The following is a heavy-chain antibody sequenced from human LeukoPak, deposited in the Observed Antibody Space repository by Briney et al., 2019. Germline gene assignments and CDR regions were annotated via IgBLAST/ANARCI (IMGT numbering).Heavy chain of an antibody. CDR3: AKDLRWDHPGLDP. CDR1: GYTFTSYS. Sequence: ASVKVSRKASGYTFTSYSINWVRQAPGQGLEWMGWISTYNGNTNYAQKLQGRVTMTTDTSTSTAYMELRSLRSDDTAVYYCAKDLRWDHPGLDPWGQGTLVIVSS. D-gene: IGHD4-23*01. CDR2: ISTYNGNT. J-gene: IGHJ5*02. V-gene: IGHV1-18*01.